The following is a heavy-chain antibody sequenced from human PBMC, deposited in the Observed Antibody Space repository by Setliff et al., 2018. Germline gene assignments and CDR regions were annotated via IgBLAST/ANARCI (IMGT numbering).Heavy chain of an antibody. Sequence: PSETLSLTCTVSDDSISSRRYYWGWFRQPAGKELEWIGQIYTSWSTNYNPSLKSRVTLSLDTSKNQFSLSLTSVTAADTAVYYCARMSGFQYIDVWGKGTTVTVSS. CDR2: IYTSWST. J-gene: IGHJ6*03. V-gene: IGHV4-61*09. CDR3: ARMSGFQYIDV. D-gene: IGHD3-3*01. CDR1: DDSISSRRYY.